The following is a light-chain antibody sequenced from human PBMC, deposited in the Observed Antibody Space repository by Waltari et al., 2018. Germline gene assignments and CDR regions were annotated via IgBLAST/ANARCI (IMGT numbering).Light chain of an antibody. CDR1: QSVSSN. CDR3: QQYNNWPPWT. CDR2: GAS. Sequence: EIVMTQSPATLSVSPGERATLSCRASQSVSSNLAWSQQKPGQAPRPLIYGASTRATGIPARFSGSGSGTEFTLTISSLQSEDFAVYYCQQYNNWPPWTFGQGTKVEIK. V-gene: IGKV3-15*01. J-gene: IGKJ1*01.